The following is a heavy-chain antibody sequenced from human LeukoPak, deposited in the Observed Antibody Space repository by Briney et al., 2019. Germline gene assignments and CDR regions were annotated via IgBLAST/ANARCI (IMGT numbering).Heavy chain of an antibody. Sequence: ASVKVSCKASGYTFTGYYMHWVRQAPGQGLEWMGRINPNSGGTNYAQKFQGRVTMTRDTSISTAYMELSRLRSDDTAVYYCVSTGHEWWPHAPFDYWGQGTLVTVSS. CDR2: INPNSGGT. V-gene: IGHV1-2*06. CDR3: VSTGHEWWPHAPFDY. CDR1: GYTFTGYY. D-gene: IGHD2-8*01. J-gene: IGHJ4*02.